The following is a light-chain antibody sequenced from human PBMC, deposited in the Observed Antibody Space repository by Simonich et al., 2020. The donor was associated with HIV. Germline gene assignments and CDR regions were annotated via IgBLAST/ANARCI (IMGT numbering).Light chain of an antibody. J-gene: IGKJ4*01. CDR3: QQSYSSPT. CDR2: VAS. CDR1: QKISTF. V-gene: IGKV1-39*01. Sequence: DIQMTQSPSSLSASVGDRVTISCRKSQKISTFLKWYQQKPGKAPKLLISVASSLQRGVPSRVSGSGSGTDFTLTISSLQPEDFATYYCQQSYSSPTFGGGTKVEIK.